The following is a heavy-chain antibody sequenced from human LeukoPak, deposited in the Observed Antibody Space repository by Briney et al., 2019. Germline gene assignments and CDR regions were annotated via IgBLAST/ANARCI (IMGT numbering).Heavy chain of an antibody. V-gene: IGHV4-59*01. CDR1: GGSISNYY. CDR3: ARDGLVATGFDH. CDR2: VYYSGTT. D-gene: IGHD5-12*01. J-gene: IGHJ4*02. Sequence: SETLSLTCTVSGGSISNYYWSWIRQSPEKGLEWIGYVYYSGTTNYNPSLKSRVTISVDTSKNQFSLKLNSVTAADTAVYYCARDGLVATGFDHWGQGTLVTVSS.